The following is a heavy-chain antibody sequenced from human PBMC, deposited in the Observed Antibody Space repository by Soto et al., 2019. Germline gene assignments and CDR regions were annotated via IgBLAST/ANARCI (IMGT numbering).Heavy chain of an antibody. CDR3: ARDTGYFDWPDAFDI. V-gene: IGHV4-59*01. Sequence: QVQLQESGPGLVKPSETLSLTCTVSGGSISSYYWSWIRQPPGKGLEWIGYIYYSGSTNYNPSLKSRVTISVDTSKNQFSLKLSSVTAADTAVYYCARDTGYFDWPDAFDIWGQGTMVTVFS. D-gene: IGHD3-9*01. CDR1: GGSISSYY. J-gene: IGHJ3*02. CDR2: IYYSGST.